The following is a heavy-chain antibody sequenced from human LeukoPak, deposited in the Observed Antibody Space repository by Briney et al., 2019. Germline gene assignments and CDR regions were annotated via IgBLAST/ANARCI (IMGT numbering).Heavy chain of an antibody. CDR2: INHSGST. V-gene: IGHV4-34*01. J-gene: IGHJ5*02. CDR1: GGSFSGYY. CDR3: ARGRHYYGSGRQPNWFDP. Sequence: SETLSLTCAVYGGSFSGYYWSWIRQPPGKGLEWIGEINHSGSTNYNPPLKSRVTISVDTSKNQFSLKLSSVTAADTAVYYCARGRHYYGSGRQPNWFDPWGQGTLVTVSS. D-gene: IGHD3-10*01.